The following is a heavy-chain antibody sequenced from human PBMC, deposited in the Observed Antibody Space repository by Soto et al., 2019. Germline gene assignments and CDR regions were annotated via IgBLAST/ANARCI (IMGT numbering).Heavy chain of an antibody. V-gene: IGHV4-59*13. CDR3: ARGRYGELSPFGY. Sequence: QVQLQESGPGLVKPSETLSLTCTVSGGSISNYYWSWIRQPPGKGLEWIGYIYYSGNTNYSPYLKSRVTISVDTSRDKFSLKLTSVTAADTAVYYCARGRYGELSPFGYWGQGTLGTVYS. CDR2: IYYSGNT. CDR1: GGSISNYY. J-gene: IGHJ4*02. D-gene: IGHD3-10*01.